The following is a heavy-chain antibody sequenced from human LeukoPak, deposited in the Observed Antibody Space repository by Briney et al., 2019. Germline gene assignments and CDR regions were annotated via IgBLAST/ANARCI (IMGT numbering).Heavy chain of an antibody. Sequence: SETLSLTCAVSGGSISSTNWWSWVRQPPGKGLEWIGEIFHSGSTNYNPSLKSPGTISVDTFKNQFSLKLNSVIAADTAVYYCARAEPRGSIWYPYWGQGTLVTVSS. D-gene: IGHD6-13*01. CDR2: IFHSGST. CDR1: GGSISSTNW. J-gene: IGHJ4*02. V-gene: IGHV4-4*02. CDR3: ARAEPRGSIWYPY.